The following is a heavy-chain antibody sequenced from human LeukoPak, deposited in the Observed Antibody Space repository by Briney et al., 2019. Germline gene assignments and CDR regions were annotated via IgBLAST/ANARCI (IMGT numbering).Heavy chain of an antibody. D-gene: IGHD3-3*01. CDR1: GGSISSYY. J-gene: IGHJ5*02. CDR2: IYYSGST. V-gene: IGHV4-59*01. CDR3: ARGGRITIFGVVIEEEVDL. Sequence: SETLSLTCTVSGGSISSYYWSWIRQPPGKGLEWIGYIYYSGSTNYNPSLKSRVTISVDTSKNQFSLKLSSVTAADTAVYYCARGGRITIFGVVIEEEVDLWGQGTLVTVSS.